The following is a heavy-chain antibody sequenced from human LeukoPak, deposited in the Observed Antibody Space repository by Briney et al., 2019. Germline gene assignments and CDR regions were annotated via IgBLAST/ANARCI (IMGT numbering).Heavy chain of an antibody. CDR1: GFTFSSYW. V-gene: IGHV3-7*01. D-gene: IGHD3-9*01. J-gene: IGHJ4*02. CDR3: ASEAQQGYFDWLPHFDY. Sequence: GGSLRLSCAASGFTFSSYWMSWVRQAPGKGLEWVSNIKPDGSEKYYVDSVKGRFTISRDNAKNSLYLQMNSLRAEDTAVYYCASEAQQGYFDWLPHFDYWGQGTLVTVSS. CDR2: IKPDGSEK.